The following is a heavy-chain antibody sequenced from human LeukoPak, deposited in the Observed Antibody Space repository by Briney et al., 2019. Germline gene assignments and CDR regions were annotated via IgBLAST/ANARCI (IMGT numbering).Heavy chain of an antibody. Sequence: HPGGSLRLSCAASGFTFSSYGMNWVRQAPGKGLEWGSAISGSGGNTYYADSVKGRFTISRDNSKNTLYLQMNSLRAEDTAVYYCAKNVIEWLLPKNDAFDIWGQGTMVTVSS. J-gene: IGHJ3*02. CDR1: GFTFSSYG. CDR3: AKNVIEWLLPKNDAFDI. D-gene: IGHD3-22*01. V-gene: IGHV3-23*01. CDR2: ISGSGGNT.